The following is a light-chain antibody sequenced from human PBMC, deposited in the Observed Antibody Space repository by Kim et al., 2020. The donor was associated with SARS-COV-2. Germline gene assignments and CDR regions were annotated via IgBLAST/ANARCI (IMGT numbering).Light chain of an antibody. Sequence: PGQTATLTCGGNNIGSKTVHWYQQKPGQAPVLVIYYDGDRPSGIPERFSGSNSGNTATLTISRVEAGDEADFYCQVWDASSDHPVVFGGGTQLTVL. J-gene: IGLJ2*01. CDR3: QVWDASSDHPVV. V-gene: IGLV3-21*04. CDR2: YDG. CDR1: NIGSKT.